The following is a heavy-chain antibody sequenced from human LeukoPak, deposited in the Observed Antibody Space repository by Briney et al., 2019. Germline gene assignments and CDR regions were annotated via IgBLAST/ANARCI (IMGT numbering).Heavy chain of an antibody. CDR1: GGSISSDSYY. CDR2: IYTSGST. Sequence: SETLSLTCTVSGGSISSDSYYWSWIRQPAGKGLDWIGRIYTSGSTNYNPSLKSRVPISVDTSTNQLSMKLSSVTAADTAVYYCARGGFGFRSGSSGSYYPLFDYWGQGTLVTVSS. V-gene: IGHV4-61*02. CDR3: ARGGFGFRSGSSGSYYPLFDY. J-gene: IGHJ4*02. D-gene: IGHD1-26*01.